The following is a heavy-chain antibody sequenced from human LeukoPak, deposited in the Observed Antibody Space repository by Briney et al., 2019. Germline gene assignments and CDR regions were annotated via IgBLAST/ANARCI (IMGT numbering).Heavy chain of an antibody. J-gene: IGHJ4*02. CDR2: ISGSGGTT. D-gene: IGHD4-17*01. Sequence: GGSLRLSCAASGFTFSSYAMSWVRQAPGKGLEWVSAISGSGGTTNYADSVKGRFTISRDNSKNTLYLQMNSLRAEDTAVYYCARGESHYGDYGYWGQGTLVTVSS. V-gene: IGHV3-23*01. CDR1: GFTFSSYA. CDR3: ARGESHYGDYGY.